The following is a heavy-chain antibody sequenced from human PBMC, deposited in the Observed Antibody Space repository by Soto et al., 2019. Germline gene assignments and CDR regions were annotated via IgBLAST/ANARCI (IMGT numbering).Heavy chain of an antibody. CDR1: GYTFTSYY. CDR3: AITHYYDSSGYYGGFGY. D-gene: IGHD3-22*01. CDR2: INPSGGST. J-gene: IGHJ4*02. V-gene: IGHV1-46*01. Sequence: ASVKVSCKASGYTFTSYYMHWVRQAPGQELEWMGIINPSGGSTSYAQKFQGRVTMTRDTSTSTVYMELSSLRSEDTAVYYCAITHYYDSSGYYGGFGYWGQGTLVTVSS.